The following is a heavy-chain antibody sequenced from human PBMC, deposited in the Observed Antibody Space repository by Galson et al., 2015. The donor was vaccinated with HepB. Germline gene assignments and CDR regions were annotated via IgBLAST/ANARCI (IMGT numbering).Heavy chain of an antibody. CDR3: ARRYCSSTSCYHYYYYGMDV. CDR2: MNPNSGNT. J-gene: IGHJ6*02. D-gene: IGHD2-2*01. Sequence: SVTVSCKASGSTFTSYDINWVRQATGQGLEWMGWMNPNSGNTGYAQKFQGRVTMTRNTSISTAYMELSSLRSEDTAVYYCARRYCSSTSCYHYYYYGMDVWGQGTTVTVSS. V-gene: IGHV1-8*01. CDR1: GSTFTSYD.